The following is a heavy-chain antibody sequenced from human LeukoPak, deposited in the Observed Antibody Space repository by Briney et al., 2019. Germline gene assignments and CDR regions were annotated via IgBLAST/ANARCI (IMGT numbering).Heavy chain of an antibody. CDR2: IKQDGSAK. V-gene: IGHV3-7*01. D-gene: IGHD6-13*01. J-gene: IGHJ3*02. CDR1: GFTFNRYW. CDR3: ARDTFPTIAAGGSRAFDI. Sequence: PGGSLRLSCAASGFTFNRYWMSWVRQAPGKELQWVANIKQDGSAKYYVDSVKGRLTISRDKSKNTLYLQMNSLRAEDTAVYYCARDTFPTIAAGGSRAFDIWGQGTMVTVSS.